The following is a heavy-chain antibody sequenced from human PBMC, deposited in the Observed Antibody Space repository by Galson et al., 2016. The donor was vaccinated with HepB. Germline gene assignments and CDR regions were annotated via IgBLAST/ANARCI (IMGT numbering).Heavy chain of an antibody. Sequence: SLRLSCAASGFTFNSFWMHWVRQAPGKGLVWVSRLNTDGSATHYADSVKGRFVISRDNAKNTVYLQMNSLRADDTAVYYCGTRVSSAHWYAPSFDSWGQGTLVTVSS. CDR1: GFTFNSFW. V-gene: IGHV3-74*01. J-gene: IGHJ4*02. CDR3: GTRVSSAHWYAPSFDS. D-gene: IGHD6-13*01. CDR2: LNTDGSAT.